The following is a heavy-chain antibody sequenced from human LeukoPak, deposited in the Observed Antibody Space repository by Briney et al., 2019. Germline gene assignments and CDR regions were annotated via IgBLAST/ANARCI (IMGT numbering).Heavy chain of an antibody. D-gene: IGHD4-23*01. J-gene: IGHJ5*02. CDR3: ARHSRWTADWFDP. Sequence: SETLSLTCTVSGGSISSSSYYWGWIRQPPGKGLEWIGSIYYSGSTYYNPSLKSRVTISVDTSKNQFSLKLSSVTAADTAVYYCARHSRWTADWFDPWGQGTLVTVSS. CDR1: GGSISSSSYY. V-gene: IGHV4-39*01. CDR2: IYYSGST.